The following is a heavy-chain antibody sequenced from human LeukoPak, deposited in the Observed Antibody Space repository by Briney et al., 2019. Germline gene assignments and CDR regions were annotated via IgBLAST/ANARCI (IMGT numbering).Heavy chain of an antibody. J-gene: IGHJ4*02. V-gene: IGHV3-23*01. CDR3: VCDWGLDY. CDR1: GFNFDTYA. CDR2: VSGSTGDT. Sequence: GSLRLSCAASGFNFDTYAMGWVRPAPGKGLEWVSSVSGSTGDTFYADSVQGRFTISRDNSRSTLYLQMNSLRVDDAAFYHCVCDWGLDYWGQATLVTASS. D-gene: IGHD3-16*01.